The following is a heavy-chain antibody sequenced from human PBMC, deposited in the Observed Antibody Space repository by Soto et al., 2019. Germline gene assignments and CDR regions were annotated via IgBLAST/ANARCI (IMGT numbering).Heavy chain of an antibody. D-gene: IGHD1-26*01. CDR3: ARLFTEGATFREDAFDL. CDR2: ISTFNGKT. V-gene: IGHV1-18*01. CDR1: RYTFTSHG. Sequence: QIQLVQSGGDVKTPGASVKVSCTTSRYTFTSHGIAWVRQAPGQGLEWMGWISTFNGKTDYAQKFQGKVTMTADTIPSTVHRELRSLRSDDTAVYYWARLFTEGATFREDAFDLWGPGTKVTVSS. J-gene: IGHJ3*01.